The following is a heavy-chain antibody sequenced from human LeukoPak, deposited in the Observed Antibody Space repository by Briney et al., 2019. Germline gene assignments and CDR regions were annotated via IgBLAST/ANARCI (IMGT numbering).Heavy chain of an antibody. CDR3: ARNYDSSGYYFDAFGI. V-gene: IGHV3-21*01. CDR1: GFTFSSYS. D-gene: IGHD3-22*01. Sequence: GGSLRLSCAASGFTFSSYSMNWVRQAPGKGLEWVSSISSSSSYIYYADSVKGRFTISRDNAKNSLYLQMNSLRAEDTAVYYCARNYDSSGYYFDAFGIWGQGTMVTVSS. J-gene: IGHJ3*02. CDR2: ISSSSSYI.